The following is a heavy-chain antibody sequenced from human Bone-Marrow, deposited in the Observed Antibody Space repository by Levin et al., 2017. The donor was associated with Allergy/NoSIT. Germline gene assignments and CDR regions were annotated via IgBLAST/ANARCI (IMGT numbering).Heavy chain of an antibody. J-gene: IGHJ4*02. D-gene: IGHD6-19*01. CDR1: GFMFGDYY. CDR3: AREFHQQWLVAYYFDR. V-gene: IGHV3-11*01. Sequence: LSLPCAASGFMFGDYYMSWIRQAPGKGLEWISSITNTGVTTYYGDSVKGRFTISRDNVEKSLYLQMNSLTVEDTAVYYCAREFHQQWLVAYYFDRWGQGAPVTVSS. CDR2: ITNTGVTT.